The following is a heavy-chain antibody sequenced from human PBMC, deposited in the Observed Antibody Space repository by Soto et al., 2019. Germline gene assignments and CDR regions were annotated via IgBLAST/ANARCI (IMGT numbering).Heavy chain of an antibody. Sequence: YGVRWIRQAQGKGLEWVSIMSGSGDNAYYADSVKGRFTISRDKSKNTLHLQMNSLRAEDTAVYYCAKNITVYAVAPADYWGQGTLVTGSS. J-gene: IGHJ4*02. CDR3: AKNITVYAVAPADY. V-gene: IGHV3-23*01. CDR1: YG. CDR2: MSGSGDNA. D-gene: IGHD6-19*01.